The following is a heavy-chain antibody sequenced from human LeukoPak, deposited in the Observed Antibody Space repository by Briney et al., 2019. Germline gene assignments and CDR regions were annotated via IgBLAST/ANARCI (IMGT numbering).Heavy chain of an antibody. D-gene: IGHD6-6*01. J-gene: IGHJ6*03. Sequence: SETLSLTCTVSGGSISSGSYYWSWIRQPAGKGLEWIGRIYTSGSTNYNPPLKSRVTISVDTSKNQFSLKLSSATAADTAVYFCARDSSSPESNYYYYYYMDVWGKGTTVTVSS. V-gene: IGHV4-61*02. CDR3: ARDSSSPESNYYYYYYMDV. CDR2: IYTSGST. CDR1: GGSISSGSYY.